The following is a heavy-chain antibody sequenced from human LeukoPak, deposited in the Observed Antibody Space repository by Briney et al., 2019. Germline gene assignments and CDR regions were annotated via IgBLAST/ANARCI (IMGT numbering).Heavy chain of an antibody. J-gene: IGHJ3*02. V-gene: IGHV4-39*01. CDR3: ARAYYDSSGYYWTDAFDI. D-gene: IGHD3-22*01. Sequence: PSGTLSLTCTVSGGSISSSSYYWGWIRQPPGKGLEWIGSIYYSGSTCYNPSLKSRVTISVDTSKNQFSLKLSSVTAADTAVYYCARAYYDSSGYYWTDAFDIWGQGTMVTVSS. CDR1: GGSISSSSYY. CDR2: IYYSGST.